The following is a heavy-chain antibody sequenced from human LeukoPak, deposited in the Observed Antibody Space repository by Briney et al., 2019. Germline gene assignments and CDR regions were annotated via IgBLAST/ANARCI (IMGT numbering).Heavy chain of an antibody. CDR2: IIPIFGTA. CDR1: RGTFSSYA. Sequence: ASVKVSCKASRGTFSSYAISWVRQAPGQGLEWMGGIIPIFGTANYAQKFQGRVTITADESTSTAYMELSSLRSEDTAVYYCARRGYSYGPSYYYGMDVWGQGTTVTVSS. V-gene: IGHV1-69*13. D-gene: IGHD5-18*01. J-gene: IGHJ6*02. CDR3: ARRGYSYGPSYYYGMDV.